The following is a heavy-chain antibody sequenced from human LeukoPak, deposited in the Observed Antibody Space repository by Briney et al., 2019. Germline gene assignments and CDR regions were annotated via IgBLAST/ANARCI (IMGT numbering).Heavy chain of an antibody. CDR1: GGTLSSYA. CDR3: ARVNSSSWYFRESWFDP. CDR2: IIPILGIA. V-gene: IGHV1-69*04. J-gene: IGHJ5*02. Sequence: SVKVSCKASGGTLSSYAISWVRQAPGQGLEWMGRIIPILGIANYAQKFQGRVTITADKSTSTAYMELSSLRSEDTAVYYCARVNSSSWYFRESWFDPWGQGTLVTVSS. D-gene: IGHD6-13*01.